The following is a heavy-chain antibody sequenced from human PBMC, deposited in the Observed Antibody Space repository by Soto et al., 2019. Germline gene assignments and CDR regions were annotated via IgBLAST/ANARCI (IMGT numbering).Heavy chain of an antibody. CDR2: ISYDGTNK. CDR1: GFTFSSHA. CDR3: ARERDTAPFDY. V-gene: IGHV3-30-3*01. Sequence: QVQLVESGGGVVQPGGSLRLSCAASGFTFSSHALHWVRQAPGKGLEWVAVISYDGTNKYYADSVKGRFTISRDNSKNALALQWDSLRAEDTAGYYWARERDTAPFDYWGQGTLVTVSS. J-gene: IGHJ4*02. D-gene: IGHD5-18*01.